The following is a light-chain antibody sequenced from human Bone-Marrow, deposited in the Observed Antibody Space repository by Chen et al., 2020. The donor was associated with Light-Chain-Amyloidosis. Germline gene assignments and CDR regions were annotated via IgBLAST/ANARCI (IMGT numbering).Light chain of an antibody. V-gene: IGKV3-15*01. CDR2: GAS. Sequence: EIVMRQSPATLSVSPGERATLSCRASQSVSTNVAWYQQKPGQAPRLLIYGASARPTGIPAGFSGSGSGTDFTLTISSLQSEDSAVYYCQQYYNWPRTFGQGTKVEIK. J-gene: IGKJ1*01. CDR1: QSVSTN. CDR3: QQYYNWPRT.